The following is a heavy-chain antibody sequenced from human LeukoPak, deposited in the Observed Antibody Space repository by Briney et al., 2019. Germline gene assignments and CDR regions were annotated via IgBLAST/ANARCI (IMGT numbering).Heavy chain of an antibody. CDR1: GFIVSHNY. Sequence: GGSLRLSCAASGFIVSHNYMTWVRQAPGKGLEWISVIYIDGTTYYADSVKGRFTISRDNAKNSLYLQMNSLRAEDTAVYYCARDLAGGAFDIWGQGTMVTVSS. CDR2: IYIDGTT. J-gene: IGHJ3*02. D-gene: IGHD3-10*01. CDR3: ARDLAGGAFDI. V-gene: IGHV3-53*01.